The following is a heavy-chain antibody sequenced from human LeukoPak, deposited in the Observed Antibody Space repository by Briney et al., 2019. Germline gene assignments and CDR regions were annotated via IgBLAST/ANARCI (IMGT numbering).Heavy chain of an antibody. V-gene: IGHV3-30*02. CDR1: GFTFNSYG. CDR3: AKDGGLPLYCDYNYMDI. Sequence: PGGSLRLSCAASGFTFNSYGMHWVRQAPGKGLEWAAFIRYDGSYEYYADSVKGRFTISRDNSKTTLYLHMNSLRPEATAVYSCAKDGGLPLYCDYNYMDIGGKGTTVTVSS. J-gene: IGHJ6*03. CDR2: IRYDGSYE. D-gene: IGHD3-16*01.